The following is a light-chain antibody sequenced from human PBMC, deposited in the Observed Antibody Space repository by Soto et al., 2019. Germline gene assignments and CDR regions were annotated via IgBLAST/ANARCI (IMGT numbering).Light chain of an antibody. CDR2: GAS. V-gene: IGKV3-15*01. J-gene: IGKJ5*01. CDR3: QHYGNSPPNT. Sequence: EIVMTQSPASLSVSPGERATLSCRASETVSSNLAWYQQKLGQAPRLLIYGASTRATGIPARFSGSGSGTDFTLTISRLEPEDFAVYYCQHYGNSPPNTFGQGTRLENK. CDR1: ETVSSN.